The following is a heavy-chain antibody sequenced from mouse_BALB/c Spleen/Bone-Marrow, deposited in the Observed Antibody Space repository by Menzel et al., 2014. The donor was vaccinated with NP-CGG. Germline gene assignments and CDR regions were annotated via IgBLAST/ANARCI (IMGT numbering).Heavy chain of an antibody. J-gene: IGHJ2*01. V-gene: IGHV1S81*02. CDR3: ARRYYSSSYLLDY. D-gene: IGHD1-1*01. CDR2: INPSNGRT. CDR1: GYTFTSYW. Sequence: QVQLQQSGAELVKPGASVKLSCKASGYTFTSYWMHWVKQRPGQGLDWIGEINPSNGRTNYNEKFRSKATLTVDKSSSTAYMQLSSLTSEDSAVYYCARRYYSSSYLLDYWGQGTTLTVSS.